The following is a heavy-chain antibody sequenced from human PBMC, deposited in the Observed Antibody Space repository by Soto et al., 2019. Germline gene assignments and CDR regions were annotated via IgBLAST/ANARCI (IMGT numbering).Heavy chain of an antibody. D-gene: IGHD3-22*01. J-gene: IGHJ4*02. CDR2: IIPIFGTA. V-gene: IGHV1-69*06. Sequence: QVQLVQSGAEVKKPGSSVKVSCKASGGTFSSYAISWVRQAPGQGLEWVGGIIPIFGTANYAQKFQGRVTITADKSTSTAYMELSSLRSEDTAVYYCARDRLGEVVVPGPLDYWGQGTLVTVSS. CDR1: GGTFSSYA. CDR3: ARDRLGEVVVPGPLDY.